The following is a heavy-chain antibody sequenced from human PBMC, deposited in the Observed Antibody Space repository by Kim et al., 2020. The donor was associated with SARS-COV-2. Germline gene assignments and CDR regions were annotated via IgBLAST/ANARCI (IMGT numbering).Heavy chain of an antibody. D-gene: IGHD3-22*01. CDR3: ARDGGYDSSPPNSN. V-gene: IGHV1-69*13. Sequence: SVKVSCKASGGTFSSYAISWVRQAPGQGLEWMGGIIHIFGTATYAQKFQGRVTITADESTSTFYMDLSSLRSEDTAVYYCARDGGYDSSPPNSNWGQGTLVTVSS. J-gene: IGHJ4*02. CDR1: GGTFSSYA. CDR2: IIHIFGTA.